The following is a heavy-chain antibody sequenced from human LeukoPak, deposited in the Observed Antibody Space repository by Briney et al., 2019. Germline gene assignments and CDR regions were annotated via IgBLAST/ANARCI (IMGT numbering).Heavy chain of an antibody. V-gene: IGHV4-34*01. J-gene: IGHJ4*02. CDR2: INHSGHT. CDR3: ARPLYCSVGSCYPRAWVRSFFTY. Sequence: SETLSLTCAVYGGSFSGFYWSWIRHPPGEGREWIGEINHSGHTNSNPSLKSRVTISVDTSKNQFSLKLSSVTAAARAVYYWARPLYCSVGSCYPRAWVRSFFTYGGQGTLVTASS. D-gene: IGHD2-15*01. CDR1: GGSFSGFY.